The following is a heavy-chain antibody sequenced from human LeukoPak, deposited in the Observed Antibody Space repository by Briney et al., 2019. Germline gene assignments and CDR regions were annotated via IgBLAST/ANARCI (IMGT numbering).Heavy chain of an antibody. D-gene: IGHD2-2*01. CDR1: GFTFSSYG. J-gene: IGHJ4*02. CDR3: AKDGCSSTSCETDY. V-gene: IGHV3-30*18. Sequence: GGSLRLSCAASGFTFSSYGMHWVRQAPGKGLEWVAVISHDGSNKYYADSVKGRFTISRDNSKNTLYLQMNSPRAEDTAVYYCAKDGCSSTSCETDYWGQGTLVTVSS. CDR2: ISHDGSNK.